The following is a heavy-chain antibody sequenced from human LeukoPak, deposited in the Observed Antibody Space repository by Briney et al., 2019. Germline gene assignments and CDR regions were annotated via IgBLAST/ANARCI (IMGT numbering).Heavy chain of an antibody. J-gene: IGHJ3*02. D-gene: IGHD6-19*01. Sequence: SQTLSLTCAISGDSVSSNSAAWNWIRQSPSRGLEWLGRTYYYYKWHNDYAESVKSRITVNPDTSKNQFSLHLSSVTAADTAVYYCAGRAKQWLVPAAFDIWGQGTMVTVSS. V-gene: IGHV6-1*01. CDR3: AGRAKQWLVPAAFDI. CDR1: GDSVSSNSAA. CDR2: TYYYYKWHN.